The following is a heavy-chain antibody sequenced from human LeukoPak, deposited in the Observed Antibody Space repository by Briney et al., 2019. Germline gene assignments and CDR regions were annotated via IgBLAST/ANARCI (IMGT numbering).Heavy chain of an antibody. CDR3: ARAKSYYYDTSDKDAFDI. V-gene: IGHV1-46*01. Sequence: ASVKVSCKASGYTFTSHFMHWVRQAPGQGLEWMGIINPRGGSTSYTQKFQGRVTMTRDTSTSTVYLELSSLRSEDTDVYYCARAKSYYYDTSDKDAFDIWGQGTMVTVSS. J-gene: IGHJ3*02. CDR1: GYTFTSHF. D-gene: IGHD3-22*01. CDR2: INPRGGST.